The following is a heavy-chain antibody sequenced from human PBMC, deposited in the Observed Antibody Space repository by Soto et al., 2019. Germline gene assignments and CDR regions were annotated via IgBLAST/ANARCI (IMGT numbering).Heavy chain of an antibody. CDR2: MGPDSGDT. D-gene: IGHD6-13*01. J-gene: IGHJ6*02. V-gene: IGHV1-8*01. CDR1: GFTFTKSD. Sequence: SVAVSYPASGFTFTKSDILWARQATVHGPEWMGWMGPDSGDTGYLPTFQGRVTMSVDTPKNQFSLKLSSVTAADPAVYYCARENMSAAVTRCLYGMDGWGQGTTVSVSS. CDR3: ARENMSAAVTRCLYGMDG.